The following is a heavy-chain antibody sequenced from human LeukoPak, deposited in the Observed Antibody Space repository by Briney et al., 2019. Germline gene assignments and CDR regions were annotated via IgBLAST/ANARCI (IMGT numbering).Heavy chain of an antibody. CDR2: INSDGSST. CDR3: ARGSSSWYRSATFDY. V-gene: IGHV3-74*01. CDR1: GFTFSSYW. Sequence: GGALRLSCAASGFTFSSYWMHWVRQAPGKGLVWVSRINSDGSSTSYADSVKGRFTISRDNAKNTLYLQMNSLRAEDTAVYYCARGSSSWYRSATFDYWGQGTLVTVSS. D-gene: IGHD6-13*01. J-gene: IGHJ4*02.